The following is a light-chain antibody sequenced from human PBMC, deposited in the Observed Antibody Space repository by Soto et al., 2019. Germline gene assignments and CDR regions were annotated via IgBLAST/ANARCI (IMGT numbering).Light chain of an antibody. CDR2: GAS. CDR3: QRYGSSSLS. CDR1: QSVSSSY. Sequence: EIVLTQSPGTLSLSPGEGATLSCRASQSVSSSYLAWYRQKPGQAPSLLIYGASSRATGIPDRFRGSGSGTDFTLTISRLEPGDFAVYYCQRYGSSSLSFGGGTKVDIK. V-gene: IGKV3-20*01. J-gene: IGKJ4*01.